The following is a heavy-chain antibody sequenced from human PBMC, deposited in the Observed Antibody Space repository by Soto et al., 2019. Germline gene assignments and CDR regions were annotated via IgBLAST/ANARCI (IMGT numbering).Heavy chain of an antibody. D-gene: IGHD3-10*01. Sequence: SETLYLTCTVSGASFRSSPYYWGWIRQTPGKGLEWIGSILYSGDTYYNPSLRSRVTISVDSSKSQFSLKLRSVTAADTALYFCARQIPPDLVGYYYGIVDFWGQGTRVTVSS. CDR1: GASFRSSPYY. CDR2: ILYSGDT. J-gene: IGHJ4*02. CDR3: ARQIPPDLVGYYYGIVDF. V-gene: IGHV4-39*01.